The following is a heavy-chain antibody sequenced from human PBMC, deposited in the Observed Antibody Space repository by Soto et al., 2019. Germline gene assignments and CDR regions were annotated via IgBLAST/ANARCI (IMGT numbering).Heavy chain of an antibody. CDR1: GGSISSSSYY. Sequence: SETLSLTCTVSGGSISSSSYYWGWIRQPPGKGLEWIGYIYYSGSTNYDPSLKSRVTISVDTSKNQFSLKLSSVTAADTAVYYCARHDSGWSTFDYWGQGTLVTVSS. V-gene: IGHV4-61*05. CDR2: IYYSGST. CDR3: ARHDSGWSTFDY. D-gene: IGHD6-19*01. J-gene: IGHJ4*02.